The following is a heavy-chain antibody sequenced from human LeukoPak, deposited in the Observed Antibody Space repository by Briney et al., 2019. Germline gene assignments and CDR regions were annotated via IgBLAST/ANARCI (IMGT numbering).Heavy chain of an antibody. CDR2: ISGSGGNT. D-gene: IGHD3-3*01. V-gene: IGHV3-23*01. CDR3: AKYSSNTLLRPFDY. J-gene: IGHJ4*02. CDR1: GFTFSSYA. Sequence: GGSLRLSCAASGFTFSSYAVSWVRQAPGKGLEWVSGISGSGGNTYYADSVKGRLTISRDNSKNTLYLQMNSLRAEDTALYYCAKYSSNTLLRPFDYWGQGTLVTVSS.